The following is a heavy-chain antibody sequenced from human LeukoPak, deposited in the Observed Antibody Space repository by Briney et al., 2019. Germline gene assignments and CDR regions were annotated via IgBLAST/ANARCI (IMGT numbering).Heavy chain of an antibody. CDR2: INPNSGDT. Sequence: GASVKVSCKASRYTFTAYYMHWVRQAPGQGLEWMGRINPNSGDTIYAQNFQGRVTVTRDTSISTAYMELSRLRSDDTAVYYCACWGGGNQGHWGQGTLVTVSS. CDR1: RYTFTAYY. V-gene: IGHV1-2*06. J-gene: IGHJ4*02. D-gene: IGHD4-23*01. CDR3: ACWGGGNQGH.